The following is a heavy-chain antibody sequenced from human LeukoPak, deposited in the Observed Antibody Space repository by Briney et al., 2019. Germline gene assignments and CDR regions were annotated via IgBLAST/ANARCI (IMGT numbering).Heavy chain of an antibody. CDR2: IRYDGSNK. CDR3: AKDPGADDEHIDY. Sequence: PGGSPRLPCAASGFTFSNFGMHWVCQAPAKGLEWVTFIRYDGSNKYYAVSVKGRFIISRDNSRNTLYLQMNSLRAEDTAVYYCAKDPGADDEHIDYCGQGTLVTVSS. J-gene: IGHJ4*02. V-gene: IGHV3-30*02. D-gene: IGHD1/OR15-1a*01. CDR1: GFTFSNFG.